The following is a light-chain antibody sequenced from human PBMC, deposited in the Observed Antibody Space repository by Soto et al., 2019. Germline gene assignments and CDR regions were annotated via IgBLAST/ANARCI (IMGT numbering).Light chain of an antibody. CDR3: QQYYSYPLLT. J-gene: IGKJ4*01. CDR1: QGISSY. CDR2: AAS. Sequence: AIRMTQSPSSLSASTGDRVTITCRASQGISSYLAWYQQKPWKAPKLLIYAASTLQSGVPSRFSGSGSGTDFTLTISCLQSEDFATYYCQQYYSYPLLTFGGGTKVEIK. V-gene: IGKV1-8*01.